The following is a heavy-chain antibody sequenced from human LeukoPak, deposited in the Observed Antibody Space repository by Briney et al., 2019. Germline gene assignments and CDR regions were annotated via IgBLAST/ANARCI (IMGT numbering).Heavy chain of an antibody. V-gene: IGHV1-46*01. CDR1: GYTFTSYN. Sequence: GASVKVSCKTSGYTFTSYNLHWARQAPGQRPEWMGIIKPSGDHTNYAQKFQDRVTMTRDTSASTVYMELSSLKSEDTAVYYCARVRDGYNDAYDIWGQGTMVTVT. D-gene: IGHD5-24*01. CDR2: IKPSGDHT. J-gene: IGHJ3*02. CDR3: ARVRDGYNDAYDI.